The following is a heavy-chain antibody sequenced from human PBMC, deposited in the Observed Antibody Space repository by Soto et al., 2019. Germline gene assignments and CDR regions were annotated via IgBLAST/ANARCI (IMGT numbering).Heavy chain of an antibody. J-gene: IGHJ6*02. CDR2: IYPGDSDT. Sequence: PGESLKISCKGSGYSFTSYWIGWVRQMPGKGLEWMGIIYPGDSDTRYSPSFQGQVTISADKSISTAYLQWSSLKASDTAMCYCARLTNGGATTVVTRVSVSYGMDVWGQGTTVTVSS. V-gene: IGHV5-51*01. D-gene: IGHD4-17*01. CDR3: ARLTNGGATTVVTRVSVSYGMDV. CDR1: GYSFTSYW.